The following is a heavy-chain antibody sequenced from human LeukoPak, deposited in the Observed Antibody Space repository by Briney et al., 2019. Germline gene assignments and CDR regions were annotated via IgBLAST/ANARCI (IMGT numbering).Heavy chain of an antibody. V-gene: IGHV1-46*01. CDR3: ARVSPPGFSYGSFDS. J-gene: IGHJ4*02. Sequence: ASVKVSCKASGYTFTSYFMNWVRQAPGQGLEWMGIINPTGGSTSYAQKFQGRLTMTRDTSTGTVYMDLSSLSSEDTAVYFCARVSPPGFSYGSFDSWGQGTLVTVSS. CDR2: INPTGGST. CDR1: GYTFTSYF. D-gene: IGHD5-18*01.